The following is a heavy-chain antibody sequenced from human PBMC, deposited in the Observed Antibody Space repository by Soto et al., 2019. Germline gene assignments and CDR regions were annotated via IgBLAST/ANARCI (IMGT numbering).Heavy chain of an antibody. CDR2: IYYSGST. CDR3: ASSQAGYSSGWPDY. Sequence: PSETLSLTCTVSGGSVSSGSYYWSWIRQPPGKGLEWIGYIYYSGSTNYNPSLKSRVTISVDTSKNQFSLKLSSVTAADTAVYYCASSQAGYSSGWPDYWGQGTLVTVSS. D-gene: IGHD6-19*01. V-gene: IGHV4-61*01. CDR1: GGSVSSGSYY. J-gene: IGHJ4*02.